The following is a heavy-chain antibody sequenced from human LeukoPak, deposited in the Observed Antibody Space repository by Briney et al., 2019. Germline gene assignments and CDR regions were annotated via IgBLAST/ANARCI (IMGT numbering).Heavy chain of an antibody. Sequence: ASVKVSCRASGYSITTSYISWVRQAPGQGLEWMGWISAYKGNTNYAQKLQGRVTMTTDTSTSTAYMELRSLRSDDTAVYYCARGPGGRRGYYPLEDSYYYYYMDVWGKGTTVTVSS. CDR1: GYSITTSY. J-gene: IGHJ6*03. V-gene: IGHV1-18*01. CDR2: ISAYKGNT. CDR3: ARGPGGRRGYYPLEDSYYYYYMDV. D-gene: IGHD3-22*01.